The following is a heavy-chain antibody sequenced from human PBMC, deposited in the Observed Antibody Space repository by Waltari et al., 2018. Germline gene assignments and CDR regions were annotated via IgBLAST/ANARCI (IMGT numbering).Heavy chain of an antibody. CDR3: ARVVNYYDSSGYWFDY. Sequence: QVQLVQSGAEVKKPGASVKVSCKASGYTFTGYYMHWVRQAPGQGLEWMGWINPNRGGTNDAQKFQGRVTMTRDTSISTAYMELSRLRSDDTAVYYCARVVNYYDSSGYWFDYWGQGTLVTVSS. CDR2: INPNRGGT. CDR1: GYTFTGYY. J-gene: IGHJ4*02. D-gene: IGHD3-22*01. V-gene: IGHV1-2*02.